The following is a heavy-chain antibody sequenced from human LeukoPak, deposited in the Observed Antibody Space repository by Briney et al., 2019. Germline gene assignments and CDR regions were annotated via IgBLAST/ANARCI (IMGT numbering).Heavy chain of an antibody. CDR3: SRAQWVVQEIGHY. J-gene: IGHJ4*02. CDR1: GFIFATSG. Sequence: PGGSLRLSCAASGFIFATSGMNWVRQTPGKGLEWLAYISDTGHTIYYSDSVKGRFTVSRDNAKKLLFLQMNRLRDEDTAIYYCSRAQWVVQEIGHYWGQGTLVTVSS. D-gene: IGHD6-19*01. V-gene: IGHV3-48*02. CDR2: ISDTGHTI.